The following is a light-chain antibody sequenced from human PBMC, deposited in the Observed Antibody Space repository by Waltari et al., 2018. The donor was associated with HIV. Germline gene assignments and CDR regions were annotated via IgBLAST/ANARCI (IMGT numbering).Light chain of an antibody. CDR2: KAS. J-gene: IGKJ1*01. CDR1: QSISSW. V-gene: IGKV1-5*03. CDR3: QQYNSYSWT. Sequence: DIQMTQSLSTLSASVGDRVTITCRASQSISSWLAWYQQKPGKAPKLLISKASSLESGVPSRFSGSGSGTEFTLTISSLQPDDFATYYCQQYNSYSWTFGQGTKVEIK.